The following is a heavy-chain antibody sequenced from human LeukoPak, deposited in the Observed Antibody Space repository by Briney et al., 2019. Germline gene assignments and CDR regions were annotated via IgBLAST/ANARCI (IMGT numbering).Heavy chain of an antibody. CDR1: GDSISSGDYY. Sequence: SETLSLTCTVSGDSISSGDYYWSWIRQPAGKGLEWIGRIYTSGSTNYNPSLKSRVTMSVDTSKNQFSLKLSSVTAADTAVYYCARAYSSSWRRLWFDPWGQGTLVTVSS. CDR3: ARAYSSSWRRLWFDP. J-gene: IGHJ5*02. V-gene: IGHV4-61*02. D-gene: IGHD6-13*01. CDR2: IYTSGST.